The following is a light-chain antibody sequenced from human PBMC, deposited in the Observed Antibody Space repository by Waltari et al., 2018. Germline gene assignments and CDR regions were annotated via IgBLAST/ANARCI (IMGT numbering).Light chain of an antibody. J-gene: IGLJ1*01. V-gene: IGLV2-8*01. Sequence: QSALTQPPSASGSPGQSVTISCTGTGSDVGGYNYVSWYQQYPGKAPKLMIYEVSKRPSGVPDRFSGSKSGNTASLTVSGLQSEDEADYYCSSYAGSFPYVFGTGTKVTVL. CDR3: SSYAGSFPYV. CDR1: GSDVGGYNY. CDR2: EVS.